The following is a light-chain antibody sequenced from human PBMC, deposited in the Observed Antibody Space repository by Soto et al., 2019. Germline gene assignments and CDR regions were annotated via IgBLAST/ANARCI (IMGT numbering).Light chain of an antibody. V-gene: IGKV3-20*01. CDR2: AAS. CDR3: QQYGSSPWA. CDR1: QSVGSNF. Sequence: IVLTQSPGTLSLSPGERATLSCRASQSVGSNFLAWYQQKRGQAPRLLIYAASNRASGIPDRFGGSGSGSDCTLTISRLEPEDFAVYYCQQYGSSPWAFGQGARVEI. J-gene: IGKJ1*01.